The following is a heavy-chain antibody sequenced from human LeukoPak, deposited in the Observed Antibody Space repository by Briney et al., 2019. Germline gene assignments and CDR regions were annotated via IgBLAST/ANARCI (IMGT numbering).Heavy chain of an antibody. D-gene: IGHD4-17*01. CDR2: IYYSGTT. CDR1: GGSITTSY. Sequence: SETLSLTCTVSGGSITTSYWSWIRQPPGKGLEWLGYIYYSGTTRYSPSLKSRLTMSVDRSMNQFSLRLNSVTAADTAVYYCAGDRSGDYGWFDPWGQGILVTVSS. J-gene: IGHJ5*02. CDR3: AGDRSGDYGWFDP. V-gene: IGHV4-59*01.